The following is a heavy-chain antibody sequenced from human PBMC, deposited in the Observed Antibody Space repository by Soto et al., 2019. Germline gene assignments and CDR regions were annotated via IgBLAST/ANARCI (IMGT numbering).Heavy chain of an antibody. Sequence: ASVKVSCKASGYTFTGYYMHWVRQAPGQGLEWMGWINPNSGGTNYAQKFQGRVTMTRDTSISTAYMELSRLRSDDTAVYYCARGGDFWSGYYRGANWFDPWGQGTLVTVSS. CDR2: INPNSGGT. D-gene: IGHD3-3*01. CDR1: GYTFTGYY. V-gene: IGHV1-2*02. CDR3: ARGGDFWSGYYRGANWFDP. J-gene: IGHJ5*02.